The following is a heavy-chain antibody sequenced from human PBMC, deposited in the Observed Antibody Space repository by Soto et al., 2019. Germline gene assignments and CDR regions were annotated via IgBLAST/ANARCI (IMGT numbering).Heavy chain of an antibody. V-gene: IGHV4-39*01. CDR2: IYVNGTT. CDR3: ASQGSS. CDR1: VVSMSDTSYY. J-gene: IGHJ5*02. Sequence: QLQLQESGPGLVKPSETLSLTCNVSVVSMSDTSYYWGSIRLPPGKGLEWMGTIYVNGTTFYTPSLQRRLTIAVDTSRQQTSLRVPSVSAAHKAVYYCASQGSSWGQGTLVAVSS.